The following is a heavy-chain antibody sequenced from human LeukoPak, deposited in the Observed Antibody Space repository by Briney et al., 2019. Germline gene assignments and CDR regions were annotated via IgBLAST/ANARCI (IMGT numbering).Heavy chain of an antibody. CDR3: ARDQLPGYYNAGGVVFDP. V-gene: IGHV1-69*05. J-gene: IGHJ5*02. CDR2: IIPIFGTA. Sequence: SVKVSCKASGGTFRSYAISWVRQAPGQGLEWMGGIIPIFGTANYAQKFQGRVTITTDESTSTAYMELSSLRSEDTAVYYCARDQLPGYYNAGGVVFDPWGQGTLVTVSS. D-gene: IGHD3-9*01. CDR1: GGTFRSYA.